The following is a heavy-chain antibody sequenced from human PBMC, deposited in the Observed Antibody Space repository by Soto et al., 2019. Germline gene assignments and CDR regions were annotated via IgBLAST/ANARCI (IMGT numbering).Heavy chain of an antibody. V-gene: IGHV1-69*13. Sequence: SVKVSCKASGGTFSRYTFTWVRQAPGQGLEWMGGIIPIFDTANYAQKFQGRVTITADESTSTAYMELSSLRSEDTAVYYCARHDCISTSCYYYYYYSMDVWGQGTTVTAP. CDR2: IIPIFDTA. CDR3: ARHDCISTSCYYYYYYSMDV. D-gene: IGHD2-2*01. CDR1: GGTFSRYT. J-gene: IGHJ6*02.